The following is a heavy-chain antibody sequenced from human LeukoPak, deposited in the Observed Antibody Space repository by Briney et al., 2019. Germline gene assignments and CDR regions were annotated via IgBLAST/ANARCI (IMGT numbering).Heavy chain of an antibody. D-gene: IGHD6-13*01. Sequence: PGGSLRLSCAASGFTFDDYGMSWVRQAPGKGLEWVSGINWNGGSTGYADSVKGRFTISRDNAKNSLYLQMNSLRAEDTALYYCAREENYGSSWYVGYYYYYYMDVWGKGTTVTVP. J-gene: IGHJ6*03. V-gene: IGHV3-20*04. CDR2: INWNGGST. CDR3: AREENYGSSWYVGYYYYYYMDV. CDR1: GFTFDDYG.